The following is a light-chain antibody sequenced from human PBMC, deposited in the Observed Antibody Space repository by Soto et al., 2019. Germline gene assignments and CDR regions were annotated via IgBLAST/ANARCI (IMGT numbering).Light chain of an antibody. CDR1: QSVSSS. Sequence: EIVVTQSPATLSVSPGERVTLSCRASQSVSSSLAWYQQRPGQAPRLLIYDTSTRAAGIAARFSGSGSGTDFTLTISSLQPEDFATYYCQQSYSTTITFGQGTRLEIK. V-gene: IGKV3-15*01. J-gene: IGKJ5*01. CDR3: QQSYSTTIT. CDR2: DTS.